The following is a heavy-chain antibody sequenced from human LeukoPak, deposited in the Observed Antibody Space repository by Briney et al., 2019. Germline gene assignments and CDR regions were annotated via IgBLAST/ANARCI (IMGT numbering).Heavy chain of an antibody. V-gene: IGHV3-21*01. J-gene: IGHJ4*02. CDR3: ARDSGVVAAITSYFDY. CDR2: ISSSSSYI. CDR1: GFTFGSYS. D-gene: IGHD2-15*01. Sequence: PGGSLRLSCAASGFTFGSYSMNWVRQAPGKGLEWVSSISSSSSYIYYADSVKGRFTISRDNAKNSLYLQMNSLRAEDTAVYYCARDSGVVAAITSYFDYWGQGTLVTVSS.